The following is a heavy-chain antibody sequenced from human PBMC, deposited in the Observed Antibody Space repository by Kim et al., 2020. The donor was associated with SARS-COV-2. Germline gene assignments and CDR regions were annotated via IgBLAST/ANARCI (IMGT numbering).Heavy chain of an antibody. CDR3: AKDNYGSIDY. CDR2: MSYDGSDK. CDR1: GFTFSSSA. J-gene: IGHJ4*02. D-gene: IGHD3-10*01. Sequence: GGSLRLSCAASGFTFSSSAMHWVRQAPGKGLECVALMSYDGSDKNYAESVKGRFTISRDNSKSTLYLQMNSLQPQDTAVYYCAKDNYGSIDYWGQGTLVTVSS. V-gene: IGHV3-30-3*01.